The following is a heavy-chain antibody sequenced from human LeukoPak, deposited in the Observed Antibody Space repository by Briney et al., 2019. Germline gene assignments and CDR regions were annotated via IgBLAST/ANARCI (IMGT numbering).Heavy chain of an antibody. D-gene: IGHD5-24*01. V-gene: IGHV1-18*01. CDR1: GYTSTSHG. Sequence: ASVKVSCKASGYTSTSHGISWVRQAPGQGLEWMGWISAYNGNTNYAQKFRGRVTMTTDTSTSTAYMELRSLRSDDTAVYYCASLKTDGYFDYWGQGTLVTVSS. CDR2: ISAYNGNT. CDR3: ASLKTDGYFDY. J-gene: IGHJ4*02.